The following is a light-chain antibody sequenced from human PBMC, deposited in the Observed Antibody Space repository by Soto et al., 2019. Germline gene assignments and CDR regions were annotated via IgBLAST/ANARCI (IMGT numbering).Light chain of an antibody. CDR1: QSISSW. CDR3: QQYDISPWT. CDR2: DAS. J-gene: IGKJ1*01. Sequence: DIQMTQSPSTLSASVGDRVTITCRASQSISSWLAWYQQKPGKAPKLLIYDASSLESGVPSRFSGSGSGTDFTLTIIRLEPEDFAVYYCQQYDISPWTFGQGTKVDIK. V-gene: IGKV1-5*01.